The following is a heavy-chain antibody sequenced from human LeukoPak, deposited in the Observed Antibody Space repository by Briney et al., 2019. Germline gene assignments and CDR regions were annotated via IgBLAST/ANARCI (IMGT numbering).Heavy chain of an antibody. CDR2: IWYDGSNK. D-gene: IGHD2-2*02. V-gene: IGHV3-33*01. J-gene: IGHJ5*02. Sequence: PGGSLRLSCAASGFTFSSYGMHWVRQAPGKGLEWVAVIWYDGSNKYYADSVKGRFTISRDNAKNSLYLQMNSLRAEDTAVYYCARDIPRSNNWFDPWGQGTLVTVSS. CDR1: GFTFSSYG. CDR3: ARDIPRSNNWFDP.